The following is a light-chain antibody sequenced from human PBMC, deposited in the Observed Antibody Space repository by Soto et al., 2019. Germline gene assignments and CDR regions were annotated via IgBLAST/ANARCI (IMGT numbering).Light chain of an antibody. Sequence: QSALTQPASVSGSPGQSITISCSGTSSDVGASNYVSWYQQHPGDAPKRIIYDVSYRPSGVSNRFSGSKSANTASLTISGLQAADEADYFCSSYSSSAPGVLFGGGTKLTVL. J-gene: IGLJ2*01. CDR2: DVS. CDR3: SSYSSSAPGVL. CDR1: SSDVGASNY. V-gene: IGLV2-14*03.